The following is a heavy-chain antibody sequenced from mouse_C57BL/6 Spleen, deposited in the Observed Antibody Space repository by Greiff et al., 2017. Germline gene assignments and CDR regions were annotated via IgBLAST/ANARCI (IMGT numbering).Heavy chain of an antibody. J-gene: IGHJ4*01. CDR1: GYAFSSSW. CDR3: ARKVYGNPYYAMDY. CDR2: IYPGDGDT. D-gene: IGHD2-1*01. V-gene: IGHV1-82*01. Sequence: VQLQESGPELVKPGASVKISCKASGYAFSSSWMNWVKQRPGKGLEWIGRIYPGDGDTNYNGKFKGKATLTADKSSSTAYMQLSSLTSEDSAVYFCARKVYGNPYYAMDYWGQGTSVTVSS.